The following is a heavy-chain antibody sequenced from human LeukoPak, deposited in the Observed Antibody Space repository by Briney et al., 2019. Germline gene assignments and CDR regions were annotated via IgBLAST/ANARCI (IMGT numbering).Heavy chain of an antibody. CDR2: IYYSGST. Sequence: PSETLSLTCTVSGGSISSSSYYWGWIRQPPGKGLEWIGSIYYSGSTYYNPSLKSRVTISVDTSKNQFSLKLSSVTAADTAVYYCASTGYYYDSSGYWNWGQGTLATVSS. CDR1: GGSISSSSYY. V-gene: IGHV4-39*01. CDR3: ASTGYYYDSSGYWN. D-gene: IGHD3-22*01. J-gene: IGHJ4*02.